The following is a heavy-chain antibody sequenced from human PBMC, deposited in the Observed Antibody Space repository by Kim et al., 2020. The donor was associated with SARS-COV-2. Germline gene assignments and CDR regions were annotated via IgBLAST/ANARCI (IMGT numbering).Heavy chain of an antibody. V-gene: IGHV4-59*08. Sequence: SETLSLTCTVSGGSISSYYWSWIRQPPGKGLEWIGYIYYSGSTNYNPSLKSRVTISVDTSKSQFSLKLSSVTAADTAVYYCARLKMATNPYNWFDPWGQGTLVTVSS. CDR2: IYYSGST. J-gene: IGHJ5*02. D-gene: IGHD5-12*01. CDR1: GGSISSYY. CDR3: ARLKMATNPYNWFDP.